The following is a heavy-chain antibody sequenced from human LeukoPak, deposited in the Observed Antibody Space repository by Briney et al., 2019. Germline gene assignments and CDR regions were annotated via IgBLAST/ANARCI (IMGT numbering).Heavy chain of an antibody. D-gene: IGHD4-17*01. CDR1: GFTFSSYA. J-gene: IGHJ5*02. CDR3: AKEGTTVTSFGGWFDP. V-gene: IGHV3-23*01. CDR2: ISGSGTNT. Sequence: PGGSLRLSCAASGFTFSSYAMSWVRQAPGKGLEWVSAISGSGTNTYYADSVKGRFTISRDNSKNTLYLQVNSLRAEDTALYYCAKEGTTVTSFGGWFDPWGHGTLVTVSS.